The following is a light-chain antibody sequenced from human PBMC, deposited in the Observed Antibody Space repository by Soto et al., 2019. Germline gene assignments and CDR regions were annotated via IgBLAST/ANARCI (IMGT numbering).Light chain of an antibody. CDR2: AAT. V-gene: IGKV1-27*01. J-gene: IGKJ1*01. CDR1: QGISNY. CDR3: QNYNGAPWT. Sequence: DIQMTQSPSSLSASVGDRVTITCRASQGISNYLVWYQQIPGKVPKLLIYAATTLRSGVPSRFSGSGSGTDFTLTISGLQPEDVATYYCQNYNGAPWTFGQGTKVEIK.